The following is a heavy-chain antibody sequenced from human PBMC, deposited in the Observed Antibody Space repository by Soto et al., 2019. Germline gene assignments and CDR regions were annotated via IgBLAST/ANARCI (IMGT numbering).Heavy chain of an antibody. CDR3: ARSYGSGRQTYYYYGMDV. Sequence: GSLRLSCAASAFTFSSYGMHWVRQAPGKGLEWVAVISYDGSNKYYADSVKGRFTISRDNSKNTLYLQMNSLRAEETAVYYCARSYGSGRQTYYYYGMDVWGQGTTVTVSS. V-gene: IGHV3-30*03. D-gene: IGHD3-10*01. J-gene: IGHJ6*02. CDR1: AFTFSSYG. CDR2: ISYDGSNK.